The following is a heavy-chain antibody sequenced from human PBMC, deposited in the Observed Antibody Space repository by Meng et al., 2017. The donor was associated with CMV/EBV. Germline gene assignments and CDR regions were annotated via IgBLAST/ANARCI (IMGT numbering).Heavy chain of an antibody. J-gene: IGHJ3*02. Sequence: GGSLRLSCAASGFTFSSYEMNWVRQAPGKGLEWVSYISSSGSTIYYADSVKGRFTISRVNAKNSLYLQMNSLRAEDTAVYYCASRSPYGEMATVFDAFDIWGQGTMVTVSS. CDR1: GFTFSSYE. V-gene: IGHV3-48*03. CDR2: ISSSGSTI. CDR3: ASRSPYGEMATVFDAFDI. D-gene: IGHD5-24*01.